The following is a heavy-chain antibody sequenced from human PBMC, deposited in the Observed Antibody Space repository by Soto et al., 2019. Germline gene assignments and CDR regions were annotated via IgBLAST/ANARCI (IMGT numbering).Heavy chain of an antibody. CDR3: ATGVGATGGYYYYGMDV. V-gene: IGHV1-24*01. CDR1: GYTLTELS. D-gene: IGHD1-26*01. J-gene: IGHJ6*02. Sequence: ASVKVSCKVSGYTLTELSMHWVRQAPGKGLEWMGGFDPEDGETIYAQKFQGRVTMTEDTSTDTAYMELSSLRSEDTAVYYCATGVGATGGYYYYGMDVWGQGTTVTVSS. CDR2: FDPEDGET.